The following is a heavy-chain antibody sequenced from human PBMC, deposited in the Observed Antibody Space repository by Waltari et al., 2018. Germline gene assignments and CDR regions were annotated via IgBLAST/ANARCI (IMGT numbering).Heavy chain of an antibody. CDR2: IKQDGSEK. Sequence: EVQLVESGGGLVQPGGSLRLSCAASGFTFSSYWMSWVRQAPGKGLEWVANIKQDGSEKYYVDSVKGRFTISRDNAKNSLYLQMNSLRAEDTAVYYCARDRRVLSYYMDVWGKGTTVTVSS. J-gene: IGHJ6*03. V-gene: IGHV3-7*01. CDR1: GFTFSSYW. CDR3: ARDRRVLSYYMDV.